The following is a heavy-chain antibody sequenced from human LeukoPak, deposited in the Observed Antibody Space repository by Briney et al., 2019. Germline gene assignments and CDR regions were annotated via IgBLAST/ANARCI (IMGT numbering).Heavy chain of an antibody. J-gene: IGHJ4*02. CDR3: AREVVGASSGNC. CDR2: ISRSSSYI. CDR1: RFTFSSYS. V-gene: IGHV3-21*01. D-gene: IGHD1-26*01. Sequence: PGGSLRLSCAASRFTFSSYSMNWVRQAPGKGLEWVSSISRSSSYIYYADSVKGRFTISRDNAKNSLYLQMNSLRAEDTAVYYCAREVVGASSGNCGAQEPLATVPS.